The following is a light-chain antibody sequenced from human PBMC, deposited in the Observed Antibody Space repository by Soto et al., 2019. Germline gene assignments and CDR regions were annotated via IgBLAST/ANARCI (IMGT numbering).Light chain of an antibody. V-gene: IGLV2-14*01. CDR1: SSDIGGYNY. J-gene: IGLJ1*01. CDR2: EVS. CDR3: CSKTSSLTYV. Sequence: QSALTQPASVSGSPGQSITISCTGTSSDIGGYNYVSWYQQHPGEAPKLVIYEVSNRPSGVSKRFSGSKSGNTASLTISGLQADDEADYYCCSKTSSLTYVFGSGTKVTVL.